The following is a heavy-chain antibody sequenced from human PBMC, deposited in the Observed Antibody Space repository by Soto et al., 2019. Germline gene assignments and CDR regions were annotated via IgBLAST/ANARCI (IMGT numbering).Heavy chain of an antibody. V-gene: IGHV3-21*04. CDR2: ISSSSSYI. J-gene: IGHJ2*01. CDR1: GFTFSSYS. D-gene: IGHD3-3*01. Sequence: GGSLRLSCAASGFTFSSYSMNWVRQAPGKGLEWVSSISSSSSYIYYADSVKGRFTISRDNAKNSLYLQMNSLRAEDTAVYYCARESSAYYDFWGVKGWYFDLWGRGTLVTVSS. CDR3: ARESSAYYDFWGVKGWYFDL.